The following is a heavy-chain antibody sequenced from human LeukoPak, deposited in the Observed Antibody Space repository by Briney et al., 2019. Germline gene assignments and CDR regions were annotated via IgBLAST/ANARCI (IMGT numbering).Heavy chain of an antibody. Sequence: ASVKVSCKASGYTFNIYGITWVRQAPGQGLEWMGWISAYNGNTNYAQKLQGRVIMTTDTSTSTAHMELRSLRSDDTAVYYCARDNSATSDCSSTSCYHFHYWGQGTLVTVSS. CDR3: ARDNSATSDCSSTSCYHFHY. CDR2: ISAYNGNT. CDR1: GYTFNIYG. V-gene: IGHV1-18*04. J-gene: IGHJ4*02. D-gene: IGHD2-2*01.